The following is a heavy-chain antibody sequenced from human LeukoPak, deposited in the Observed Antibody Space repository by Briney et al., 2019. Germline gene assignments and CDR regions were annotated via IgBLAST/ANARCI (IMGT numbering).Heavy chain of an antibody. CDR1: GFIFDDYA. CDR3: AKDVSLGYCSGGSCSAHFDY. D-gene: IGHD2-15*01. CDR2: ISWNSGTI. J-gene: IGHJ4*02. V-gene: IGHV3-9*03. Sequence: GGSLRLSCAASGFIFDDYAMHWVRQAPGKGVKWVSGISWNSGTIGYADSVKGRFTISRDNARNSLFLQMNSLRPEDMALYYCAKDVSLGYCSGGSCSAHFDYWGQGTLVTVSS.